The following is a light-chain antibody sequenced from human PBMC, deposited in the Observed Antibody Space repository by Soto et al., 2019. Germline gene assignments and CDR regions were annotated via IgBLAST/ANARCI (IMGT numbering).Light chain of an antibody. J-gene: IGKJ3*01. CDR3: RQSGGFT. Sequence: EIVLTQSPGTLSLSPGERAPLSCRASQSVSSSYLAWYQQKPGQAPRLLIYGASSRATGIPDRFSGSGSGTDFTLTISRLEPEDCAVYYCRQSGGFTFGPGTRVDIK. V-gene: IGKV3-20*01. CDR1: QSVSSSY. CDR2: GAS.